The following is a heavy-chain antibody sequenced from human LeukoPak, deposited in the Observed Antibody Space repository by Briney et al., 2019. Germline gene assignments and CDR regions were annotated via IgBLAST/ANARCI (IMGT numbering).Heavy chain of an antibody. CDR2: IIPIFGTA. D-gene: IGHD3-22*01. CDR1: GYTFTSYA. CDR3: AATHQGYYYDSSGYLDWYFDL. J-gene: IGHJ2*01. Sequence: SVKVSCTASGYTFTSYAMNWVRQAPGQGLEWMGGIIPIFGTANYAQKFQGRVTITADESTSTAYMELSSLRSEDTAVYYCAATHQGYYYDSSGYLDWYFDLWGRGTLVTVSS. V-gene: IGHV1-69*13.